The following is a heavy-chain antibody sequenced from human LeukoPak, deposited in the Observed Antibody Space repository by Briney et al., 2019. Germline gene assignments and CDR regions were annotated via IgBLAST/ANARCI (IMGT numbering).Heavy chain of an antibody. CDR1: GYTFTSYY. V-gene: IGHV1-46*01. Sequence: ASVKVSCKASGYTFTSYYMHWVRQAPGQGLEWMGIINPSGGSTSYAQKFQGRVTMTRDMSTSTVYMELSSLRSDDTAVYYCARDAYMIVVIYYFDYWGQGTLVTVSS. J-gene: IGHJ4*02. D-gene: IGHD3-22*01. CDR2: INPSGGST. CDR3: ARDAYMIVVIYYFDY.